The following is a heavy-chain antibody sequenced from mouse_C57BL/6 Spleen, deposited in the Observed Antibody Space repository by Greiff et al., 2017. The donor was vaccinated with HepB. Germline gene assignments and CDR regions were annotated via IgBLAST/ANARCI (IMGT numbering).Heavy chain of an antibody. CDR1: GYTFTSYW. Sequence: VQLQQPGAELVKPGASVKLSCKASGYTFTSYWMQWVKQRPGQGLEWIGEIDPSDSYTNYNQKFKGKATLTVDPSSSTAYMQLSSLTSEDSAVYYCARRIYYGSSPFAYWGQGTLVTVSA. D-gene: IGHD1-1*01. CDR3: ARRIYYGSSPFAY. J-gene: IGHJ3*01. CDR2: IDPSDSYT. V-gene: IGHV1-50*01.